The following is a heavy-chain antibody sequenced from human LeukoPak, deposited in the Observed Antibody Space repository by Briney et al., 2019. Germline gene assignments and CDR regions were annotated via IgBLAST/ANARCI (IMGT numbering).Heavy chain of an antibody. V-gene: IGHV1-2*02. CDR2: INPKSGGT. Sequence: GPVKVSCKASGYTFTDYFMNWVRQAPGQGLEWMGWINPKSGGTVYAQKFQGGVTMTRDTSISTAYMELSRLRSDDTAVYYCVRYYYGSGSNDYWGQGTLVTVSS. D-gene: IGHD3-10*01. J-gene: IGHJ4*02. CDR1: GYTFTDYF. CDR3: VRYYYGSGSNDY.